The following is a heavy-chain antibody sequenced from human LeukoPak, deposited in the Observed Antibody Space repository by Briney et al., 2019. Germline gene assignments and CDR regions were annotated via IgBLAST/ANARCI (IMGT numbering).Heavy chain of an antibody. CDR2: IYTSGST. CDR1: GGSISSGSYY. Sequence: SQTLSLTCTVSGGSISSGSYYWSWIQQPAGKGLEWIGRIYTSGSTNYNPSLKSRVTISVDTSKNQFSLKLSSVTAADTAVYYCAREIGYWGQGTLVTVSS. J-gene: IGHJ4*02. V-gene: IGHV4-61*02. D-gene: IGHD2/OR15-2a*01. CDR3: AREIGY.